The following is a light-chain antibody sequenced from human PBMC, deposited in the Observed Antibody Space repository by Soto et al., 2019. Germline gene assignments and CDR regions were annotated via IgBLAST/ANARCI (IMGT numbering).Light chain of an antibody. CDR3: QQYNSYSLPYT. CDR2: KAS. V-gene: IGKV1-5*03. CDR1: QSISSW. Sequence: DIQMTQSPSTLSASVGDRVTITCRASQSISSWLAWYQQKPGKAPKLLIYKASSLESGVPSRFSGSGSGTELTLTISSLQPDDFATYYCQQYNSYSLPYTFGQGTKLEIK. J-gene: IGKJ2*01.